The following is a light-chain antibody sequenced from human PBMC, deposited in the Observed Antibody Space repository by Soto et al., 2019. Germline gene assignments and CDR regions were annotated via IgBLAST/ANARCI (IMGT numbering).Light chain of an antibody. CDR3: KQYGSSPT. CDR2: GAS. V-gene: IGKV3-20*01. J-gene: IGKJ4*01. Sequence: EIVMTQSPATLSVSPGEIATLSCSASQSVSSGLSWYQQKPGQAPRLLIYGASSRATGIPDRFSGSGSGTDFTLTISRLEPEDFAVYYCKQYGSSPTFGGGTKVDIK. CDR1: QSVSSG.